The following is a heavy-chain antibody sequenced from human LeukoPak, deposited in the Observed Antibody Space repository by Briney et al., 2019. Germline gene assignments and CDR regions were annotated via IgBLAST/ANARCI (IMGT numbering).Heavy chain of an antibody. V-gene: IGHV4-39*07. CDR3: ATGGYYYDSSAC. Sequence: SETLSLTCTVSGGSISSSSYYWGWIRQPPGKGLEWIGSIYYSGNTYYNPPLKSRVTISIDTSKNRFSLNLSSVTAADTAVYYCATGGYYYDSSACWGQGTLVTVSS. CDR1: GGSISSSSYY. D-gene: IGHD3-22*01. CDR2: IYYSGNT. J-gene: IGHJ4*02.